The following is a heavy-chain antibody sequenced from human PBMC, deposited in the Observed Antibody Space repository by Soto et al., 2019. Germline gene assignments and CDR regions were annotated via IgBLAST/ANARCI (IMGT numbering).Heavy chain of an antibody. J-gene: IGHJ4*02. CDR2: IWYDGTNK. CDR1: GFTFSSHG. Sequence: QVQLVESGGGVVQPGRSLRLSCAASGFTFSSHGLHWVRQAPGKGLEWVAVIWYDGTNKNYADSVKGRFTVSRDNSKNTLDLHMNSLRAEDTAVYYCARDEKGGLYGPDYWGQGTRVTVSS. D-gene: IGHD4-17*01. CDR3: ARDEKGGLYGPDY. V-gene: IGHV3-33*01.